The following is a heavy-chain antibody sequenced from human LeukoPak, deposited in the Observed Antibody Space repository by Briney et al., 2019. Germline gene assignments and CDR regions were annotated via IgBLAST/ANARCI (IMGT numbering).Heavy chain of an antibody. V-gene: IGHV3-7*01. CDR2: INQDGSKK. J-gene: IGHJ4*02. CDR1: GFTISTYW. Sequence: GGSLRLSCTASGFTISTYWMSWVRQAPGKGLEWVANINQDGSKKYYADSVKGRFTISRDNSKNTLYLQMNSLRAEDTAVYYCARTSYYYGSGSQGVFDYWGQGTLVTVSS. CDR3: ARTSYYYGSGSQGVFDY. D-gene: IGHD3-10*01.